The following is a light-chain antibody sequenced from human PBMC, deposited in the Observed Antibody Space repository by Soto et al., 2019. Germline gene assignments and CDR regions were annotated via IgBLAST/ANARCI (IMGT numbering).Light chain of an antibody. CDR1: QSVLYSSNNKNY. CDR3: QQYYSTPLFT. Sequence: DIVMTQSPDSLAVSLGERATINCKSSQSVLYSSNNKNYLAWYQQKPGQPPKLLIYWASTRESGVPDRFSGSGSGTDFTLTISSLQAEDVGVYYCQQYYSTPLFTFGPGTKVDIK. J-gene: IGKJ3*01. V-gene: IGKV4-1*01. CDR2: WAS.